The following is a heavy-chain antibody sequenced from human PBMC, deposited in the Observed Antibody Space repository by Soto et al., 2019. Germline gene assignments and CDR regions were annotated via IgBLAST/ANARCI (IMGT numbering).Heavy chain of an antibody. Sequence: EVQLLESGGGLVQPGGSLRLSCAASGFTFSSYAMNWVRQAPGKGLEWVSVISGSGGSTYYADSVKGRFTISRDNSKNPWYLLVKDVRDVDSAVAYCASRSSGWYFVYWVQGTLVTVSS. CDR1: GFTFSSYA. CDR2: ISGSGGST. D-gene: IGHD6-19*01. CDR3: ASRSSGWYFVY. V-gene: IGHV3-23*01. J-gene: IGHJ4*02.